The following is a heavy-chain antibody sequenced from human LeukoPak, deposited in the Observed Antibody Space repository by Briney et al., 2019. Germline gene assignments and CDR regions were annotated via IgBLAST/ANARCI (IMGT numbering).Heavy chain of an antibody. CDR1: GFTFSRNW. CDR2: ISSSSYI. J-gene: IGHJ3*02. CDR3: ARYRSPLRPYDAFDI. V-gene: IGHV3-21*01. D-gene: IGHD3-16*02. Sequence: PGGSLRLSCAASGFTFSRNWMHWVRQAPGKGLEWVSSISSSSYIYYADSVKGRFTISRDNAKNSLYLQMNSLRAEDTAVYYCARYRSPLRPYDAFDIWGQGTMVTVSS.